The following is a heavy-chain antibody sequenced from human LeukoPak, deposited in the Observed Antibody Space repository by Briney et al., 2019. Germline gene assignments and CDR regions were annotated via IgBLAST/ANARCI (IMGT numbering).Heavy chain of an antibody. Sequence: SVKVSCKASGGTFSSYAISWVRQAPGQGLEWTGGIIPIFGTANYAQKFQGRVTITADKSTSTAYMELSSLRSEDTAVYYCASSTRSGPLDYWGQGTLVTVSS. V-gene: IGHV1-69*06. D-gene: IGHD2/OR15-2a*01. CDR1: GGTFSSYA. J-gene: IGHJ4*02. CDR3: ASSTRSGPLDY. CDR2: IIPIFGTA.